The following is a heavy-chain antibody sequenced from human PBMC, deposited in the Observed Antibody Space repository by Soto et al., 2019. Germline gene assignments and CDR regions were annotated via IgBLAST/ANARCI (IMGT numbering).Heavy chain of an antibody. Sequence: EVQLVESGGGLIQPGGSLRLSCAASGFTVSSTYMTWVRQAPGKGLEWVSVIYGGLTTSYADSVKGRFTISRDNSKNTVFLQMNSLRAEDTAVYHCARDRIGAAGTPRFNYYYGMDVWGQGTTVTVSS. CDR3: ARDRIGAAGTPRFNYYYGMDV. V-gene: IGHV3-53*01. CDR2: IYGGLTT. J-gene: IGHJ6*02. D-gene: IGHD6-13*01. CDR1: GFTVSSTY.